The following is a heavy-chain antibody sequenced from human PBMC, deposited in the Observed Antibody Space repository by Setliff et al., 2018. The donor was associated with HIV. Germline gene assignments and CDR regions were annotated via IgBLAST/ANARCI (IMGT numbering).Heavy chain of an antibody. V-gene: IGHV4-4*07. CDR1: GGSFSTYY. Sequence: PSETLSLTCTVSGGSFSTYYWSWIRQPAGEGLEYIGRVHSTGTTIYNPSLKSRVTMSVDTSKNQLSLKLRSVTAADTAVYYCARVSPLTHYYYMDMWGKGTTVTVSS. CDR3: ARVSPLTHYYYMDM. D-gene: IGHD7-27*01. J-gene: IGHJ6*03. CDR2: VHSTGTT.